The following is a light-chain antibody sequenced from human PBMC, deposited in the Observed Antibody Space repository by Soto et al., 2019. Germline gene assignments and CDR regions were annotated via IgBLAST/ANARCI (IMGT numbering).Light chain of an antibody. J-gene: IGLJ3*02. CDR2: EVS. Sequence: QSVLTQPASVSGSPGQSITISCTGTSSDVGGYNYVSWYQQHPGKAPKLMIYEVSNRPSGISIRFSGSKSANTASLTISGLQAEDEADYYCSSYTSSSTLVFGGGTKLTVL. CDR1: SSDVGGYNY. V-gene: IGLV2-14*01. CDR3: SSYTSSSTLV.